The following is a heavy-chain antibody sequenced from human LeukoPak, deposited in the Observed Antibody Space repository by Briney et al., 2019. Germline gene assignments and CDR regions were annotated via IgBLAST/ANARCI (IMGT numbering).Heavy chain of an antibody. D-gene: IGHD3-22*01. J-gene: IGHJ3*02. V-gene: IGHV1-2*02. CDR3: AREALFYSYDRRMAFDI. CDR2: MNPNSGGT. CDR1: GYTFTSYD. Sequence: GASVKVFCKASGYTFTSYDINWVRQATGQGLEWIGWMNPNSGGTNYAQKFQGRVTMTRDTSISTAYMELSRLRSDDTAVYYCAREALFYSYDRRMAFDIWGQGTMVTVSS.